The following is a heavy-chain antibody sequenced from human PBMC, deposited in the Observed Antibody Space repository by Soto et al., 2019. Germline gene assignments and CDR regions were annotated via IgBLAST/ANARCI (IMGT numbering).Heavy chain of an antibody. V-gene: IGHV3-11*06. Sequence: GGSLRLSCVASGFTFSDYYMTWIRQAPGKGLEWITHTSPATTNTNYAASVKGRFTISRDNAMNSLYLQMNSLTAEDTAVYYCAKEIFTLSGAAFDVWGPGTRVTVSS. CDR2: TSPATTNT. CDR3: AKEIFTLSGAAFDV. CDR1: GFTFSDYY. J-gene: IGHJ3*01. D-gene: IGHD3-10*01.